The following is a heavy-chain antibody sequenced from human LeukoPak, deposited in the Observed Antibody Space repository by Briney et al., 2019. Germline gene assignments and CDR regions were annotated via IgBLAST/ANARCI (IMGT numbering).Heavy chain of an antibody. V-gene: IGHV4-59*08. CDR3: ASSYVLRYFDSNYFDY. Sequence: SETLSLTCTVSGGSISSYYWSWIRQPPGKGLEWIGYIYYSGSTNYNPSLKSRVTISVDTSKNQFSLKLSSVTAADTAVYYCASSYVLRYFDSNYFDYWGQGTLVTVSS. J-gene: IGHJ4*02. CDR2: IYYSGST. CDR1: GGSISSYY. D-gene: IGHD3-9*01.